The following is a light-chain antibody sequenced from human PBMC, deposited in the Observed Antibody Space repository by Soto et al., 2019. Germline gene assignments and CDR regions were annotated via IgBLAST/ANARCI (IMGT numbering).Light chain of an antibody. J-gene: IGLJ1*01. V-gene: IGLV2-14*01. Sequence: QSALTQPASVSGSPGQSITISCIGTSSDVGFYNYVSWYQHHPGKAPKLMIYEVSDRPSGVSNRFSGSKSGNTASLTISGLQAEDEADYYCSSYRSGSPLYVFGTGTKLTVL. CDR2: EVS. CDR3: SSYRSGSPLYV. CDR1: SSDVGFYNY.